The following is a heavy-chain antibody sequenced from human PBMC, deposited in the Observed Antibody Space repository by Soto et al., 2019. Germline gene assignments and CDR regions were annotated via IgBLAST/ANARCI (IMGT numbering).Heavy chain of an antibody. J-gene: IGHJ6*02. D-gene: IGHD2-2*02. CDR2: IRSKAYGGTT. V-gene: IGHV3-49*04. CDR3: TRAFRYCSSTSCYTGSLDYYGMDV. Sequence: FLRLSCTASCFTFGDYTMSWVRQAPGKGLEWVGFIRSKAYGGTTEYAASVKGRFTISRDDSKSIAYLQMNSLKTEDTAVYYCTRAFRYCSSTSCYTGSLDYYGMDVWGQRTLVTVSS. CDR1: CFTFGDYT.